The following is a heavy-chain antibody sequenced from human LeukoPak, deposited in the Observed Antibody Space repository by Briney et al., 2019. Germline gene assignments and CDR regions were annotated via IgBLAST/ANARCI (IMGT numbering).Heavy chain of an antibody. CDR1: GGSISSYY. J-gene: IGHJ5*02. CDR3: AREGRLSGTYNGGGCFDP. D-gene: IGHD1-26*01. CDR2: IYTSGST. V-gene: IGHV4-4*07. Sequence: PSETLSLTCTVSGGSISSYYWSWIRQPAGKGLEWIERIYTSGSTNYNPSLKSRVTMSVDTSKNQFSLKLSSVTAADTAVYYCAREGRLSGTYNGGGCFDPWGQGTLVTVSS.